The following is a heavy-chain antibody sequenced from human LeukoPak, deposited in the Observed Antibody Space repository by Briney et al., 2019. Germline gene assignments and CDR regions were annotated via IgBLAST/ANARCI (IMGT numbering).Heavy chain of an antibody. CDR2: MNPNSGNT. CDR3: VRRGAQNAFDI. J-gene: IGHJ3*02. V-gene: IGHV1-8*03. D-gene: IGHD3-16*01. Sequence: ASVKVSCKASGDTFTSYDINWVRQATGQGLEWMGWMNPNSGNTGYAQKFQGRVTITRNTSISTAYMVLSSLRSDDTAVYYCVRRGAQNAFDIWGQGTMVTVSS. CDR1: GDTFTSYD.